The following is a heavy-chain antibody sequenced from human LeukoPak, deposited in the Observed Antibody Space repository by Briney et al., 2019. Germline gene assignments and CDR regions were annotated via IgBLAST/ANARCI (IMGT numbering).Heavy chain of an antibody. Sequence: PGGSLRLSCAASGFTFSTYDMNWVRQAPGKGLEWVSSISGSSSYIYYADSVKGRFTISRDNAKNSLYLQMNSLRAEDTAVYYCARDVLSSSGNWGQGTLVTVSS. CDR3: ARDVLSSSGN. D-gene: IGHD6-13*01. CDR2: ISGSSSYI. CDR1: GFTFSTYD. V-gene: IGHV3-21*01. J-gene: IGHJ4*02.